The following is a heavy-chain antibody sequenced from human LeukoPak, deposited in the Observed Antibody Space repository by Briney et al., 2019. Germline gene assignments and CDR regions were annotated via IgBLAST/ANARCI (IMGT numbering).Heavy chain of an antibody. D-gene: IGHD6-19*01. CDR1: GDSVSSNSVA. CDR2: TYYRSKWCD. CDR3: ARDRGGSGWDHFDC. J-gene: IGHJ4*02. Sequence: SQTLSLTCAISGDSVSSNSVAWNWIRQSPSRGLEWLGRTYYRSKWCDDYAVSVKSRITIKPDTSKNQFSLQLNSVTPEDTAVYYCARDRGGSGWDHFDCWGQGTLVTVSS. V-gene: IGHV6-1*01.